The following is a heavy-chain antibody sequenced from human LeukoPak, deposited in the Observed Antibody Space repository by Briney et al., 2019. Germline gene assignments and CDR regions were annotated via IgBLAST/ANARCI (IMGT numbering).Heavy chain of an antibody. CDR2: ISSSSSYI. J-gene: IGHJ4*02. D-gene: IGHD3-10*01. Sequence: GGSLRLSCAASGFTFSSYSMNWVRQAPGKGLEWVSSISSSSSYIYYADSVKGRFTISRDNAKNSLYLQMNSLRAEDTAVYYCAKSQKELLWFGELNYWGQGTLVTVSS. CDR3: AKSQKELLWFGELNY. V-gene: IGHV3-21*04. CDR1: GFTFSSYS.